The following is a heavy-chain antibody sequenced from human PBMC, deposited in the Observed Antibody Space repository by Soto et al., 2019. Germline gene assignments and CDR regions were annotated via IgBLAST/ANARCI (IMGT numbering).Heavy chain of an antibody. CDR2: IKPTGGST. CDR1: GYTFTSYY. J-gene: IGHJ5*02. Sequence: ASVKVSCKASGYTFTSYYMHWVRQAPGQGLEWMGIIKPTGGSTSYAQKFQGRVTMTRDTSTSTVYMELSSLTSEDTAVYYCARDAGIVLVPAVTNWFDPWGQGTLVTVSS. CDR3: ARDAGIVLVPAVTNWFDP. V-gene: IGHV1-46*01. D-gene: IGHD2-2*01.